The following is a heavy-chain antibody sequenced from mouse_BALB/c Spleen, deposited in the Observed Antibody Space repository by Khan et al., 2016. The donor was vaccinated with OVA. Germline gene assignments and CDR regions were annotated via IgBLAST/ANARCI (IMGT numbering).Heavy chain of an antibody. CDR2: INPHIGET. CDR1: GYSFTGYF. D-gene: IGHD1-1*01. J-gene: IGHJ2*01. V-gene: IGHV1-20*02. CDR3: ARKNGSDFDY. Sequence: IQLVQSGPDLVKPGASVKISCKASGYSFTGYFMNWVMQSHGKSLEWIGRINPHIGETLYNQKFKGKTTLTVDESSRTAHMELRSLASEDSAVYYCARKNGSDFDYWGQGTTLTVSS.